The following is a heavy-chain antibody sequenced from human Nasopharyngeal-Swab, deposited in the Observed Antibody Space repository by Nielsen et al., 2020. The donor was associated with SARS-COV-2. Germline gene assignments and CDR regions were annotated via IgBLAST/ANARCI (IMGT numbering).Heavy chain of an antibody. J-gene: IGHJ4*02. Sequence: AETLSLTCAGYGWSFSGFYWNWIRQPPGRGLEGIGEINHNERINYNPSLKSRITLSVDTSNKQVSLQLSSVTAADTAVYYCVRSSSWYYFDYWAQGTQVTVSS. CDR3: VRSSSWYYFDY. CDR2: INHNERI. CDR1: GWSFSGFY. D-gene: IGHD6-13*01. V-gene: IGHV4-34*10.